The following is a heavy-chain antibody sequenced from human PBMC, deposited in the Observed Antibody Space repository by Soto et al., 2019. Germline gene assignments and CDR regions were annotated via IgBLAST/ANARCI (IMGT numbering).Heavy chain of an antibody. Sequence: GGSLRLSCAASGFTFSNAWMSWVRQAPGKGLEWVGRIKSKTDGGATDYAAPVKGRFTISRDDSKNTLYLQMNSLKTEDTAVYYCTTGHCSSTSCYLYYYGMDVWGQGTTVTVSS. CDR1: GFTFSNAW. D-gene: IGHD2-2*01. CDR3: TTGHCSSTSCYLYYYGMDV. CDR2: IKSKTDGGAT. J-gene: IGHJ6*02. V-gene: IGHV3-15*01.